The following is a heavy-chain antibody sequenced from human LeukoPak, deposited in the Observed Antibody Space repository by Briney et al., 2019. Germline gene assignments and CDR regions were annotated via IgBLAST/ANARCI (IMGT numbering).Heavy chain of an antibody. D-gene: IGHD1-26*01. V-gene: IGHV3-23*01. CDR2: ISGSGGST. CDR3: AKDELGSGSYDAFDI. Sequence: GGALRLSCAASGFTFSSYGMSWVRQAPGKGLEWVSAISGSGGSTYYADSVKGRFTISRDNSKNTLYLQMNSLRAEDTAVYYCAKDELGSGSYDAFDIWGQGTMVTVSS. J-gene: IGHJ3*02. CDR1: GFTFSSYG.